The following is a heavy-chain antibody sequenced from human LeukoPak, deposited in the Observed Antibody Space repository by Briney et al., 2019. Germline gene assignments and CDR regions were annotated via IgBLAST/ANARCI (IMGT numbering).Heavy chain of an antibody. CDR3: AREILAPGKTHDY. Sequence: QSGGSLRLSCAASGFIFSTYEMNWVRQAPGKGLEWLSYISYNSRAIYYADSVKGRFTISRDNAKNTLFLQINSLRAEDTAVYYCAREILAPGKTHDYWGQGTLVTVSS. CDR2: ISYNSRAI. CDR1: GFIFSTYE. J-gene: IGHJ4*02. V-gene: IGHV3-48*03.